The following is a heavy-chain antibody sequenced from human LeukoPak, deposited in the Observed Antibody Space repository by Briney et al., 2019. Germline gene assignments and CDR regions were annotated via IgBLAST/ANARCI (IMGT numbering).Heavy chain of an antibody. J-gene: IGHJ4*02. V-gene: IGHV4-31*03. Sequence: PSETLSLTCSVSGGSLSSGGYYWTWIRQHPGKGLEWIGYFYYSGNTYHNPSLKSRVTISGDTSKNQFSLKLTSVTAADTAVYYCARDRGAGSISAIDYWGQGTLVTVSS. CDR3: ARDRGAGSISAIDY. D-gene: IGHD3-10*01. CDR2: FYYSGNT. CDR1: GGSLSSGGYY.